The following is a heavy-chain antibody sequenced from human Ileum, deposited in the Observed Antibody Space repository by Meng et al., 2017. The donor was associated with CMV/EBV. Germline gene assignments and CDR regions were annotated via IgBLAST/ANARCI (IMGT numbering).Heavy chain of an antibody. CDR1: GGSTTSSTYY. CDR3: ARNVGFYSSQIAY. D-gene: IGHD3-3*01. CDR2: VYYSGTT. Sequence: HLQLQESVPGLVKPSDTLSLTCTASGGSTTSSTYYWGWIRQPPGKGLEWIGSVYYSGTTYYNPSLKSRVNMSIDTSKNRFSLKLSSATAADTAVYYCARNVGFYSSQIAYWGQGALVTVPS. V-gene: IGHV4-39*07. J-gene: IGHJ4*02.